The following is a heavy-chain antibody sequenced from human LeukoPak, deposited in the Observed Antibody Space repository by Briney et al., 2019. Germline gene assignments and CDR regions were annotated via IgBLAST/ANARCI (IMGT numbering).Heavy chain of an antibody. CDR2: IYYSGRT. CDR3: ASLRYSSGWFISP. CDR1: GGSISSSSYY. D-gene: IGHD6-19*01. V-gene: IGHV4-39*01. J-gene: IGHJ5*02. Sequence: SETLSLTCTVSGGSISSSSYYWGWIRQPPGHGLEFIGSIYYSGRTYYNPSLKSRVDISVDTSKNQLSLKLSSVTAADTAVYYCASLRYSSGWFISPWGQGTLVTVSS.